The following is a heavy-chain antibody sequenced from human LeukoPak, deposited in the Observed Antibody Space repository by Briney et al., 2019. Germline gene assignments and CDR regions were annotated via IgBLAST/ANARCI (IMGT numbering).Heavy chain of an antibody. J-gene: IGHJ4*02. V-gene: IGHV3-23*01. CDR1: GFTFSSYA. CDR3: AKDATYYYGSGTPYYFDY. Sequence: GASLRLSCAASGFTFSSYAMSWVRQAPGKGLEWVSAISGSGGSTYYADSVKGRFTISRDNSQNTLYLQMNSLRAEDTAVYYCAKDATYYYGSGTPYYFDYWGQGTLVTVSS. D-gene: IGHD3-10*01. CDR2: ISGSGGST.